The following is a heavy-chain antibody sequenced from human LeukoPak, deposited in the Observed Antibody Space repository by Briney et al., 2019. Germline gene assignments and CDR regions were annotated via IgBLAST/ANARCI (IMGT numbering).Heavy chain of an antibody. CDR1: GGSFSGYY. J-gene: IGHJ4*02. Sequence: PSETLSLTCAVYGGSFSGYYWSWIRQPPGKGLEWIGYIYTSGSTNYNPSLKSRVTISVDTSKNQFSLKLSSVTAADTAVYYCARHRLRKFYFDYWGQGTLVTVSS. CDR3: ARHRLRKFYFDY. CDR2: IYTSGST. V-gene: IGHV4-4*09.